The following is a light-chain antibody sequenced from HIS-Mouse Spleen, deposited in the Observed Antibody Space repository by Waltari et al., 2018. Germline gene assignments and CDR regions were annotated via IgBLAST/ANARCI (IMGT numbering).Light chain of an antibody. CDR2: DVS. Sequence: QSALTQPASVSGSPGQSITLPCTGTSSDVCGYNYVSWYQQHPGKAPKLMIYDVSNRPSGVSNRFSGSKSGNTASLTISGLQAEDEADYYCSSYTSSSTYVFGTGTKVTVL. CDR3: SSYTSSSTYV. CDR1: SSDVCGYNY. J-gene: IGLJ1*01. V-gene: IGLV2-14*03.